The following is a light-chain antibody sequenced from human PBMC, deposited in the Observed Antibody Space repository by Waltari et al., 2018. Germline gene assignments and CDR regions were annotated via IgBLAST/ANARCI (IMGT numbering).Light chain of an antibody. V-gene: IGKV2-28*01. CDR2: WAS. J-gene: IGKJ2*01. CDR1: ESLLHSNGYTY. CDR3: MQTLQTPYT. Sequence: DIVMTQSPLSLPVTPGAPASIPCRSSESLLHSNGYTYLDWYLQKPGQSPHLLIYWASNRASGVPDRFSGSGSGTDFTLKISRVEAEDVGVYYCMQTLQTPYTFGQGTKLEIK.